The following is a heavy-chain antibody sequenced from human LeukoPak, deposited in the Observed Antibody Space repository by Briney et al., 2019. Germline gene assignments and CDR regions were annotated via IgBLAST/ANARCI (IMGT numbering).Heavy chain of an antibody. J-gene: IGHJ6*02. Sequence: PGGSLRLSCAASGFTVSGTYMSWVRQAPGKGLEWVSVIYSAGDTFSADSVKGRFTISRDNSKNTVYLQMNSLRAEDTAVYYCARDYSGSYYYDYYGMDVWGQGTTVTVSS. D-gene: IGHD1-26*01. V-gene: IGHV3-53*01. CDR1: GFTVSGTY. CDR3: ARDYSGSYYYDYYGMDV. CDR2: IYSAGDT.